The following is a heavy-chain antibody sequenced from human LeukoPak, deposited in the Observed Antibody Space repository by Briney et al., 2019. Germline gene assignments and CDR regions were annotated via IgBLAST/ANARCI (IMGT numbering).Heavy chain of an antibody. D-gene: IGHD1-26*01. CDR2: ISNTGTSI. CDR3: ARDGRLGYSYYMDV. Sequence: GGSLRLSCAASGFTFSNYYMSWIRQAPGKGLEWVSYISNTGTSISYTDSVKGRFTISRDNAKNSLYLQMNSLRAEDTAVYYCARDGRLGYSYYMDVWGKGTTVTVSS. J-gene: IGHJ6*03. V-gene: IGHV3-11*04. CDR1: GFTFSNYY.